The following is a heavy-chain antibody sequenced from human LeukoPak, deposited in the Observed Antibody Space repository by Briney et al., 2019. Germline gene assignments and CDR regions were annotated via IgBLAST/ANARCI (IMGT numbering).Heavy chain of an antibody. CDR2: ISSNSSYI. CDR3: ARDAYYYARGWFDP. V-gene: IGHV3-21*01. Sequence: GGSLRLSCAASGFTFSSYSMNWVRQAPGKGLEWVSSISSNSSYIYYADSVKGRFTISRDNAKNSLYLQMNSLRAEDTAVYYCARDAYYYARGWFDPWGQGTLVTVSS. J-gene: IGHJ5*02. CDR1: GFTFSSYS. D-gene: IGHD3-10*01.